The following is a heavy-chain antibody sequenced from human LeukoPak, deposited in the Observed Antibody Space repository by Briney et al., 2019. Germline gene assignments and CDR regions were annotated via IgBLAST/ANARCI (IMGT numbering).Heavy chain of an antibody. CDR3: ARGVNWKPYYYYMDV. CDR1: GGSFSGYY. CDR2: INHSGST. D-gene: IGHD1-20*01. V-gene: IGHV4-34*01. J-gene: IGHJ6*03. Sequence: SETLSLTCAVYGGSFSGYYWSWIRQPPGKGLEWIGEINHSGSTNYNPSLKSRVTISVDTSKNQFSLKLSSVTAADTAVYYCARGVNWKPYYYYMDVWGKGTTVTVSS.